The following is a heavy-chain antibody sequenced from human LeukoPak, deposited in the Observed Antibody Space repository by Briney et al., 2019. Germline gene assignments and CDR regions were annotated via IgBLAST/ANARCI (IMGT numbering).Heavy chain of an antibody. CDR3: AKYYGSDY. CDR2: ISSSSSYI. J-gene: IGHJ4*02. V-gene: IGHV3-21*01. D-gene: IGHD3-10*01. CDR1: GFTFSSYS. Sequence: GGSLRLSCVASGFTFSSYSMNWVRQAPGKGLEWVSFISSSSSYIYYADSVKGRFTISRDNSKNTLYLQMNSLRAEDTAVYYCAKYYGSDYWGQGTLVTVSS.